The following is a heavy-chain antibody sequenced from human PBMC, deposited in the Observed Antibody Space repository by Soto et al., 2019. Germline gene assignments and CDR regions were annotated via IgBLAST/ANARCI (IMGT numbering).Heavy chain of an antibody. D-gene: IGHD6-19*01. V-gene: IGHV3-21*04. J-gene: IGHJ4*01. Sequence: PAGSLRLSCAASGVTFSMDAMEWVRQAQGEGLEWVTPIAESGNPTDYAGSVKGRFTISRDNAKNSLYLQMNSLRAEDTALYYCAKDIETMYVAGPFDYWGQGTLVTVSS. CDR1: GVTFSMDA. CDR3: AKDIETMYVAGPFDY. CDR2: IAESGNPT.